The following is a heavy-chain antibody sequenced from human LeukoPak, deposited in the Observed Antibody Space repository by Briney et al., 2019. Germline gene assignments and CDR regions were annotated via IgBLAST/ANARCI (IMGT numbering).Heavy chain of an antibody. D-gene: IGHD6-19*01. J-gene: IGHJ3*01. Sequence: PSGTLSLTCAVSGAFISGSNWWSWVRQPPGKGLEWIGEIYHSGNTNYNPSLKSRVTISVDKSKNQFSLKLSSVTVADTAVYYCASASSGWYDAFDVWGQGTMVMVSS. CDR3: ASASSGWYDAFDV. V-gene: IGHV4-4*02. CDR1: GAFISGSNW. CDR2: IYHSGNT.